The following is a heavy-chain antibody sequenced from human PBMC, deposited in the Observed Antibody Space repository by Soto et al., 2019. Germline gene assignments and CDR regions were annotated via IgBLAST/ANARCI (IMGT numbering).Heavy chain of an antibody. CDR2: IIPIFGTS. CDR1: VVTFSRYA. V-gene: IGHV1-69*13. D-gene: IGHD3-22*01. J-gene: IGHJ6*02. Sequence: SVTVSCKASVVTFSRYAISWVRQAPGPGLEWMGGIIPIFGTSNYAQKFQGRVTITADESTSTAYMELSSLRSEDTAVYYCARYSSGYNYYYYYGMDVWGQGTTVTVSS. CDR3: ARYSSGYNYYYYYGMDV.